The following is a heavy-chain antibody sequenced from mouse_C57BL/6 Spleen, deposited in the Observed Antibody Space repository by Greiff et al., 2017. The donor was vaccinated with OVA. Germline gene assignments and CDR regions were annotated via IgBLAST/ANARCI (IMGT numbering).Heavy chain of an antibody. D-gene: IGHD1-1*01. CDR1: GFTFSDYG. J-gene: IGHJ3*01. CDR2: ISSGSSTI. V-gene: IGHV5-17*01. Sequence: EVKLMESGGGLVKPGGSLKLSCAASGFTFSDYGMHWVRQAPEKGLEWVAYISSGSSTIYYADTVKGRFTFSRDKAKNTLFLQMTSLRSEDTAMYYGAMNYYGSSSLAYWGQGTLVTVSA. CDR3: AMNYYGSSSLAY.